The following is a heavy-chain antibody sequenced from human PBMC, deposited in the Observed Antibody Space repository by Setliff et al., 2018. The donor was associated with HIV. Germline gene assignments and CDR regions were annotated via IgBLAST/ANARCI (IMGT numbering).Heavy chain of an antibody. CDR2: LYPSGIT. CDR3: ARDRGTQHYSFDY. Sequence: GGSLRLSCVVSGFTVSTKYMSWVRQAPGKGLEWVSILYPSGITNYAASVKGRFTISRDSSDTPVSLQMNSLRSEDTAIYYCARDRGTQHYSFDYWGQGTLVTVSS. D-gene: IGHD1-26*01. V-gene: IGHV3-66*03. J-gene: IGHJ4*02. CDR1: GFTVSTKY.